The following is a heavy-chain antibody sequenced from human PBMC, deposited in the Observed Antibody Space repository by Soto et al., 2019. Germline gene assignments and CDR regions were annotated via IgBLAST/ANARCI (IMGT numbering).Heavy chain of an antibody. V-gene: IGHV1-46*01. D-gene: IGHD1-26*01. CDR1: GYTFSGSF. Sequence: ASVKVSCKASGYTFSGSFIHWVRQAPGQGLEWMGIINPSGGSTSYAQKFQGRVTMTRDTSTSTVYMELSSLRSEDTAVYYCASRIVGATTSDYWGQGTLVTVSS. J-gene: IGHJ4*02. CDR2: INPSGGST. CDR3: ASRIVGATTSDY.